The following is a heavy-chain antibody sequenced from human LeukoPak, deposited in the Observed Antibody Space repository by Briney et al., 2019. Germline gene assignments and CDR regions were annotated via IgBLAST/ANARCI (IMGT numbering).Heavy chain of an antibody. D-gene: IGHD2-21*02. CDR1: GGTFSSYA. J-gene: IGHJ6*02. CDR2: INPYSGGT. V-gene: IGHV1-2*02. Sequence: ASVKVSCKASGGTFSSYAISWVRQAPGQGLEWMGWINPYSGGTNFAQKFQGRVTMTRDTSITTAYTELSRLRSDDTAVYYCARVVYCGGDCYSKYFYGMDVWGQGTTVTVSS. CDR3: ARVVYCGGDCYSKYFYGMDV.